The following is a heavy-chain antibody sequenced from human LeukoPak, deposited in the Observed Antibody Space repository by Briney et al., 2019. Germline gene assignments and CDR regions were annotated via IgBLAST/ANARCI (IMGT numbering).Heavy chain of an antibody. V-gene: IGHV3-15*01. J-gene: IGHJ6*03. Sequence: AGGSLRLSCAASGFTFSNAWMSWVRQAPGKGLEWVGRIKSKTDGGTTDYAAPVKGRFTISRDDSKNTLYLQMNSLKTEDTAVYYCTTKYPEEDYDYVWVSSPRYYYYMDVWGKGTTVTVSS. CDR2: IKSKTDGGTT. CDR1: GFTFSNAW. D-gene: IGHD3-16*01. CDR3: TTKYPEEDYDYVWVSSPRYYYYMDV.